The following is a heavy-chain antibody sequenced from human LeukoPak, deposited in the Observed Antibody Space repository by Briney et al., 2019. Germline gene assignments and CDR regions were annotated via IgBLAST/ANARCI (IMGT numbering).Heavy chain of an antibody. J-gene: IGHJ6*03. CDR3: TRDRSLSGSYYYYYYYMDV. Sequence: PGGSLRLSCAASGFTFSSYSMNWVRQAPGKGLEWVGFIRSKAYGGTTEYAASVKGRFTISRDDSKSIAYLQMNSLKTEDTAVYYCTRDRSLSGSYYYYYYYMDVWGKGTTVTVSS. CDR1: GFTFSSYS. D-gene: IGHD3-10*01. V-gene: IGHV3-49*04. CDR2: IRSKAYGGTT.